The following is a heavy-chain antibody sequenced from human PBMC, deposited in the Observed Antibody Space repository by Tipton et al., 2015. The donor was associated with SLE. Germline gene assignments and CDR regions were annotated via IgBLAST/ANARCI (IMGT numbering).Heavy chain of an antibody. Sequence: TLSLTCTVSGDSINSGTYYWSWIRQPAGKGLEWIGSIYYSGSTYYNPSLKSRVTISVDTSKNQFSLKLSSVTAADTAVYYCAREGADDCLDYWGQGTLVTVSS. J-gene: IGHJ4*02. CDR2: IYYSGST. D-gene: IGHD2-21*02. CDR3: AREGADDCLDY. CDR1: GDSINSGTYY. V-gene: IGHV4-39*07.